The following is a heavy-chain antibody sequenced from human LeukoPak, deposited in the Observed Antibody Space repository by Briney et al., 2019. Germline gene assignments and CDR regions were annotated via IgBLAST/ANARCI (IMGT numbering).Heavy chain of an antibody. CDR3: ARSDYDILTGYYSAYGMDV. CDR2: IWYDGSNK. D-gene: IGHD3-9*01. J-gene: IGHJ6*04. V-gene: IGHV3-33*01. Sequence: GGSLRLSCAASGFTFSSYGMHWVRQAPGKGLECVAVIWYDGSNKYYADSVKGRFTISRDNSKNTLYLQMNSLRAEDTAVYYCARSDYDILTGYYSAYGMDVWGKGTTVTVSS. CDR1: GFTFSSYG.